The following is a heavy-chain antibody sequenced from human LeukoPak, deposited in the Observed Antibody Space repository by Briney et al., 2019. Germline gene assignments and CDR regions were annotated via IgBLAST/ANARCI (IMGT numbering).Heavy chain of an antibody. V-gene: IGHV3-30*02. CDR1: GFTFSNYD. D-gene: IGHD3-10*01. CDR3: ARDLDGSGSYLDY. Sequence: GGSLRLSCEASGFTFSNYDMNWVRQAPGKGLEWVAFIRYDGSNKYYADSVKGRFTISRDNAKNSLYLQMNSLRAEDTAVYYCARDLDGSGSYLDYWGQGTLVTVSS. CDR2: IRYDGSNK. J-gene: IGHJ4*02.